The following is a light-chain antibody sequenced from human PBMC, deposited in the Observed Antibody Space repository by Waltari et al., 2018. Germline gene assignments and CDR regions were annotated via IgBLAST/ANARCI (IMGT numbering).Light chain of an antibody. V-gene: IGLV1-44*01. CDR3: STWDHSLKGPV. CDR1: ISNIGSAT. J-gene: IGLJ2*01. Sequence: QSVLPQPPSVSATPAQRVTISCSGTISNIGSATVNWYQHLPGTAPRLVMFSDFQRPSGVPERLSGSNSGTSASLAISGLQSDDEAVYFCSTWDHSLKGPVFGGGTKLTVL. CDR2: SDF.